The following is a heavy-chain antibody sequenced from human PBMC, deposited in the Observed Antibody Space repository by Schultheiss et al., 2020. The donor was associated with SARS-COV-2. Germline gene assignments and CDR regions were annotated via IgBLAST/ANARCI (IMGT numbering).Heavy chain of an antibody. Sequence: GGSLRLSCAASGFTFSSYGMHWVRQAPGKGLEWVAVISYDGSNKYYADSVKGRFTISRDNSKNTLYLQMDSLRVEDTAIYYCAKEGNAFDFWGQGTLVTVSS. D-gene: IGHD2-8*01. CDR1: GFTFSSYG. V-gene: IGHV3-30*18. CDR2: ISYDGSNK. CDR3: AKEGNAFDF. J-gene: IGHJ4*02.